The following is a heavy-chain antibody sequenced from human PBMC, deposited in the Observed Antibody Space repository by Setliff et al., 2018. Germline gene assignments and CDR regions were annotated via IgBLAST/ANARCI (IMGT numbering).Heavy chain of an antibody. D-gene: IGHD6-13*01. CDR3: ARGGVAAAGRKGVFEH. Sequence: ASVKVSCKASGYTFNNYGIIWVRQAPGQGPEWMGTINTGGGSASIVDQFQGRVTMTRDTSTSTVYMEFSSLRSDDTAIYYCARGGVAAAGRKGVFEHWGQGTLVTVSS. V-gene: IGHV1-46*02. CDR1: GYTFNNYG. J-gene: IGHJ4*02. CDR2: INTGGGSA.